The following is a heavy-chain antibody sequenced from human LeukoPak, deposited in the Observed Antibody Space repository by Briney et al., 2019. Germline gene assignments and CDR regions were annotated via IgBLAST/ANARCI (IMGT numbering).Heavy chain of an antibody. Sequence: GGSLRLSCAASGFTFSSYAMSWVRQAPGKGPEWVSGISGSGSGTYYADSVKGRFTISRDNSKNTLHLQMNSLRAEDTAVYYCATHGSAHYYMDVWGKGTTVTISS. CDR2: ISGSGSGT. V-gene: IGHV3-23*01. CDR3: ATHGSAHYYMDV. CDR1: GFTFSSYA. D-gene: IGHD2-2*03. J-gene: IGHJ6*03.